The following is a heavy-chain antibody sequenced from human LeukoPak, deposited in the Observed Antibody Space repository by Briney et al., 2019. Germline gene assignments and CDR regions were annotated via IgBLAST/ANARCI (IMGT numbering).Heavy chain of an antibody. V-gene: IGHV4-59*01. Sequence: SETLSLTCTVSGGSISSYYWSWIRQPPGKGLEWIGYIYYSGSTNYNPSLKSRVTISVDTSKNQFSLKLISVTAADTAVYYCARVVGEWDYYYGMDVWGQGTTVTVSS. CDR2: IYYSGST. CDR1: GGSISSYY. CDR3: ARVVGEWDYYYGMDV. D-gene: IGHD1-26*01. J-gene: IGHJ6*02.